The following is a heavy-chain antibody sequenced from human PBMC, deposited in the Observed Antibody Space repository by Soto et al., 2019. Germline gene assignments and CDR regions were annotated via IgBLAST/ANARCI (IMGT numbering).Heavy chain of an antibody. CDR3: ARDLYEDTAMDLYYYYYGMDV. Sequence: QVQLVESGGGVVQPGRSLRLSCAASGFTFSSYAMHWVRQAPGKGLEWVAVISYDGSNKYYADSVKGRFTISRDNSKNTLYLQMNSLRAEDTAVYYCARDLYEDTAMDLYYYYYGMDVWGQGTTVTVSS. D-gene: IGHD5-18*01. J-gene: IGHJ6*02. CDR2: ISYDGSNK. CDR1: GFTFSSYA. V-gene: IGHV3-30-3*01.